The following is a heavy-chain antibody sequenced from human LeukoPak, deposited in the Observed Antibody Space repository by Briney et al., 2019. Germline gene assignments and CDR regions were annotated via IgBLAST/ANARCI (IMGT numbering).Heavy chain of an antibody. Sequence: HTGGALRLSCAASGFTFSSYDMTWVRQAPGRGLEWVSSIRPSGDNTYYGDSVKGRFTISRDNSKNTVYLQMNNMRVDDTAVYYCARVAGWHWFDPWGQGTLVTVSS. J-gene: IGHJ5*02. CDR1: GFTFSSYD. CDR2: IRPSGDNT. CDR3: ARVAGWHWFDP. D-gene: IGHD6-19*01. V-gene: IGHV3-23*01.